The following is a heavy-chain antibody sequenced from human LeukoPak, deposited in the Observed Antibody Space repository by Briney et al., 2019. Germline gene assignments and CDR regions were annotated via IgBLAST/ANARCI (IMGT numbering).Heavy chain of an antibody. D-gene: IGHD4-17*01. CDR3: ARYSTVTVYYFDY. CDR1: GYTFTGYS. Sequence: ASVKVSCKASGYTFTGYSMHWVRQAPGQGLEWMGWINPNTGGTNYAQKFQGRVTMTRDTSISTAYMELGRLRSDDTAIYYCARYSTVTVYYFDYWGQGTLVTVSS. CDR2: INPNTGGT. J-gene: IGHJ4*02. V-gene: IGHV1-2*02.